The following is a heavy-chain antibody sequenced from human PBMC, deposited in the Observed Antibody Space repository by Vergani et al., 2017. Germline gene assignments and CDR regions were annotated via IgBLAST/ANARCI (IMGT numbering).Heavy chain of an antibody. J-gene: IGHJ4*02. D-gene: IGHD3-22*01. CDR2: IYYSGTT. V-gene: IGHV4-39*01. CDR1: GGSISSSGFY. Sequence: QLQLQESGPGLVKPSETLSLTCTVSGGSISSSGFYWGWIRQPPGKGLEWIGGIYYSGTTYYSPSLKSRVTISVDTSKNQFSLKLSSVTAADTAVYYCASLYSNGYPYWGQGTLVTVSS. CDR3: ASLYSNGYPY.